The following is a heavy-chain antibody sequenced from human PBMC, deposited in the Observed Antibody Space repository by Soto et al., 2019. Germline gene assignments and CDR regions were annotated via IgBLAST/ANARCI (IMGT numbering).Heavy chain of an antibody. Sequence: SVKVSCKASGGTFSSYAISWVRQAPGQGLEWMGGIIPIFGTANYAQKFQGRVTITADESTSTAYMELSSLRSEDTAVYYCERPPAVYDSSGYYYPPEYFQHWGQGTLVTVSS. V-gene: IGHV1-69*13. CDR2: IIPIFGTA. D-gene: IGHD3-22*01. CDR3: ERPPAVYDSSGYYYPPEYFQH. CDR1: GGTFSSYA. J-gene: IGHJ1*01.